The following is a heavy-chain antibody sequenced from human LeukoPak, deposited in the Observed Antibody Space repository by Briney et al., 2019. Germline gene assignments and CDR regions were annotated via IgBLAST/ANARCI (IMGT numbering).Heavy chain of an antibody. Sequence: GGSLRLSCAASVDSFSRYGMHWVRQGPGKGLVWVSRINTDGSSTSNADSVKGRFTGSRDNAKNTLYLQINSLRAEVTAVYYSARDYLCAFDIWGQGTMVTVPS. D-gene: IGHD5-12*01. CDR2: INTDGSST. CDR1: VDSFSRYG. V-gene: IGHV3-74*01. CDR3: ARDYLCAFDI. J-gene: IGHJ3*02.